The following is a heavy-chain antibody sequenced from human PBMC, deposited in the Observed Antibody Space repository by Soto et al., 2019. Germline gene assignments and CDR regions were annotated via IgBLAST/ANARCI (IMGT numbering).Heavy chain of an antibody. Sequence: LRLSCAASGFTFSSYGMHWVRQAPGKGLEWVAVISYDGNNKYYADSVKGRFTISRDNSKNTVSLEMTSLRAEDTAVYYCAKGGRQWLVPSVFNYWGQGALVTVSS. CDR3: AKGGRQWLVPSVFNY. CDR1: GFTFSSYG. J-gene: IGHJ4*02. D-gene: IGHD6-19*01. CDR2: ISYDGNNK. V-gene: IGHV3-30*18.